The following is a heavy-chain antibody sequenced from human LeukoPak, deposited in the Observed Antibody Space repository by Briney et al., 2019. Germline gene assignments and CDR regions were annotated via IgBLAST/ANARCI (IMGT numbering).Heavy chain of an antibody. CDR3: ARGQSRYFDWYLGFFDY. D-gene: IGHD3-9*01. CDR2: LNTGGNST. CDR1: GLNFSNYW. J-gene: IGHJ4*02. V-gene: IGHV3-74*03. Sequence: GGSLRLSCTASGLNFSNYWMHWVRQAPGKGLVWVSRLNTGGNSTTYADSVKGRFTISRDNAKNSLYLQMNSLRADDTAVYYCARGQSRYFDWYLGFFDYWGQGTLVTVSS.